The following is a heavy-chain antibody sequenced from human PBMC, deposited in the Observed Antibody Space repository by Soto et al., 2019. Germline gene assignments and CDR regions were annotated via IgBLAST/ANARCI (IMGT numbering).Heavy chain of an antibody. J-gene: IGHJ5*02. CDR1: GFTFTSYA. CDR2: ISGSGGST. Sequence: GGSLRLSCAASGFTFTSYAMSWVRQAPGKGLEWVSAISGSGGSTYYADSVKGRFTISRDNSKNTLYPQMNSLRAEDTAVYYCAKAGSHNWFDPWGQGTLVTVSS. V-gene: IGHV3-23*01. D-gene: IGHD1-26*01. CDR3: AKAGSHNWFDP.